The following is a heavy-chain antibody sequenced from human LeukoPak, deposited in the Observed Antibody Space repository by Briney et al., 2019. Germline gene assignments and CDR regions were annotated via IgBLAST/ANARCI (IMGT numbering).Heavy chain of an antibody. CDR3: ARSLYNWNDAFDY. V-gene: IGHV5-51*01. CDR1: GYRVFAYW. CDR2: SNPGDSDT. D-gene: IGHD1-1*01. Sequence: GASLQISCMGSGYRVFAYWIGWVRQMPGKGLEWMGISNPGDSDTRYSPSFQGQVTISVDRSTNTAYLQWSSLKASDTAIYYCARSLYNWNDAFDYWGQGTLVTVSS. J-gene: IGHJ4*02.